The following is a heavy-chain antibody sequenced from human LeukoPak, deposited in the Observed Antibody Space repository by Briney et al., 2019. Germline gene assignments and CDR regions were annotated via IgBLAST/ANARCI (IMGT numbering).Heavy chain of an antibody. CDR2: ISGSGGST. D-gene: IGHD6-13*01. Sequence: GGSLRLSCAASGFTFRNYGMHWVRRAPGKGLEWVSAISGSGGSTYYADSVKGRFTISRDNSKNTLYLQMNSLRAEDTAVYYCAKGGYSSSWSEFDYWGQGTLVTVSS. V-gene: IGHV3-23*01. CDR3: AKGGYSSSWSEFDY. J-gene: IGHJ4*02. CDR1: GFTFRNYG.